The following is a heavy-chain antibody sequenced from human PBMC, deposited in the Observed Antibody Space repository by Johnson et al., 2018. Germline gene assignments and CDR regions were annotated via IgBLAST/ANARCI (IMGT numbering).Heavy chain of an antibody. CDR1: GGSISSYY. CDR2: IYTSGST. V-gene: IGHV4-4*07. CDR3: AREKQLVPYYYGMDV. Sequence: QVQLQESGPGLVKPSETLSLTCTVSGGSISSYYWSWIRQPAGKGLEWIGRIYTSGSTNYNPSLKSRVTMSVDTSKNQFSLKMSSVTAADTAVYYCAREKQLVPYYYGMDVWGQGTTVTVSS. J-gene: IGHJ6*02. D-gene: IGHD6-6*01.